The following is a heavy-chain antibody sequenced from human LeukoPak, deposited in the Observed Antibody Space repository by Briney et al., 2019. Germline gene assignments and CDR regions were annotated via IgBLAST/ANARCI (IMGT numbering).Heavy chain of an antibody. CDR2: IIPIFGTA. CDR3: ARDGSLQSYYFDY. CDR1: GGTFSSYA. Sequence: SVKVSCKASGGTFSSYAISWVRQAPGQGLEWMGGIIPIFGTANYAQEFQGRVTITADESTSTAYMELSSLRSEDTAVYYCARDGSLQSYYFDYWGQGTLVTVSS. V-gene: IGHV1-69*13. J-gene: IGHJ4*02.